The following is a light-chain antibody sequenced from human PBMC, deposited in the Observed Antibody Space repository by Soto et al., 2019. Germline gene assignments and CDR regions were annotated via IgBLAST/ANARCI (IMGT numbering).Light chain of an antibody. CDR1: SSDVGAYNY. CDR2: DVS. CDR3: KSFTTSDTCV. Sequence: QSVLTQPASVSGSPGQSIAISCTGTSSDVGAYNYVSWYQQYPGKAPKLVIFDVSYRPSGVSTRFSGSKSGNTASLTISGLQAEDEADYYCKSFTTSDTCVFGTGTKVTVL. J-gene: IGLJ1*01. V-gene: IGLV2-14*03.